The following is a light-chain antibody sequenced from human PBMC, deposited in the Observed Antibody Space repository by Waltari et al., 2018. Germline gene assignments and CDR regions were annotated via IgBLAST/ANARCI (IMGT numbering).Light chain of an antibody. V-gene: IGKV3-11*01. Sequence: EIVLTQSPATLSLSPGERAPPSCRASQSVSSYLAWYQQNPGQAPRLLIYDASNRATGIPARFSGSGSGTDFTLTISSLEPEDFAVYYCQQRSNWPRTFGQGTKVEIK. CDR3: QQRSNWPRT. J-gene: IGKJ1*01. CDR2: DAS. CDR1: QSVSSY.